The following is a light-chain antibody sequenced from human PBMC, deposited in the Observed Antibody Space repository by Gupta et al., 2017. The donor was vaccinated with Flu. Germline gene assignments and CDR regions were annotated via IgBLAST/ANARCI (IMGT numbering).Light chain of an antibody. J-gene: IGKJ2*01. CDR2: GAS. Sequence: EIVITQSQGDLSVSPGERAALSCRASQSVSSNLAWYQQKPGQAPRLLIYGASTRATGIPARFSGSGSGTEFTLTISSLQSEDFAVYYCQQYINWPPLYTFGQGTKLEIK. CDR1: QSVSSN. CDR3: QQYINWPPLYT. V-gene: IGKV3-15*01.